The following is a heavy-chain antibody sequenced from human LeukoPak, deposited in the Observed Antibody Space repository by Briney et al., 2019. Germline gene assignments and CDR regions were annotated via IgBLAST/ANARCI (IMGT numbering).Heavy chain of an antibody. CDR3: ARGLQDYDILTGYYEGAFDI. D-gene: IGHD3-9*01. V-gene: IGHV3-53*01. Sequence: GGSLRLSCAAPGFTLSIYARSCGRQALEKGRDAFSVIYSGVSTYYADSVKGRFTISRDNSKNTLYLQMNSLRAEDTAVYYCARGLQDYDILTGYYEGAFDIWGQGTMVTVSS. CDR2: IYSGVST. J-gene: IGHJ3*02. CDR1: GFTLSIYA.